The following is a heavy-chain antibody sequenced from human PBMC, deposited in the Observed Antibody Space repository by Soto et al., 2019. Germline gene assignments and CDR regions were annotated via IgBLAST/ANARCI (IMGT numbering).Heavy chain of an antibody. J-gene: IGHJ3*02. CDR2: IYYSGST. Sequence: SETLSLTCTVSGGSISSYYWSWIRQPPGKGLEWIGYIYYSGSTNYNPSLKSRVTISVDTSKNQFSLKLSSVTAADTAVYYCARDEWGYYDSSGYLPGAFDIWGQGTMVTV. CDR1: GGSISSYY. CDR3: ARDEWGYYDSSGYLPGAFDI. V-gene: IGHV4-59*01. D-gene: IGHD3-22*01.